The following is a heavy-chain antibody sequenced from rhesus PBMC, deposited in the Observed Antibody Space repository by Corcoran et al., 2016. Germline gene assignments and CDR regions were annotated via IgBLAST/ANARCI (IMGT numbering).Heavy chain of an antibody. CDR1: GGSISSGYD. CDR2: IYGSSGST. CDR3: ARDPYGSSYYFDY. Sequence: QVQLQESGPGVVKPSETLSLTCAVSGGSISSGYDWSWIRQPPGKGLEWIGYIYGSSGSTNYNPSLKSRVSISRDTSKNQFSLKLSSVTAADTAVYYCARDPYGSSYYFDYWGQGVLVTVSS. J-gene: IGHJ4*01. V-gene: IGHV4-76*01. D-gene: IGHD4-29*01.